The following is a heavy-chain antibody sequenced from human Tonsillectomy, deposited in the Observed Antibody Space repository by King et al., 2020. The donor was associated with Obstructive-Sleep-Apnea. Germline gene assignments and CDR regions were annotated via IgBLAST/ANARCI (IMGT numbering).Heavy chain of an antibody. CDR2: IYYSGTT. D-gene: IGHD2-15*01. Sequence: LQLQESGPGLVKPSETLSLTCTVSGGSISSSSFYWGWIRQPPGKGLEWIGSIYYSGTTYYNPSLKSRVTISIHTSKNQFSLKLSSVTAADTAVYYCAREGAAATNCFAPWGQGTLVTVSS. V-gene: IGHV4-39*07. CDR3: AREGAAATNCFAP. CDR1: GGSISSSSFY. J-gene: IGHJ5*02.